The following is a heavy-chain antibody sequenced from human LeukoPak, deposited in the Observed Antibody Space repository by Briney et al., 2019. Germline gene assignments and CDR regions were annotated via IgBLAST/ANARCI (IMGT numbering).Heavy chain of an antibody. V-gene: IGHV3-33*01. CDR3: ARAGSHWHYVY. D-gene: IGHD3-10*01. CDR1: GFTFSSYG. CDR2: IWYDGSNK. Sequence: GGSLRLSCAASGFTFSSYGMHWVCQAPGKGLEWVTVIWYDGSNKYYADSVKGRFTISRDNAKNSLSLQMNNLRVEDTAVYYCARAGSHWHYVYWGQGTVVTVSS. J-gene: IGHJ4*02.